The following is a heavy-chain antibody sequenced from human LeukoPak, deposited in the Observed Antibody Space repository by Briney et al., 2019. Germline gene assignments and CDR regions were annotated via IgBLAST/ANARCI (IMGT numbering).Heavy chain of an antibody. CDR2: FSGGAVSRP. CDR3: ARTIEAAGTGYFQH. D-gene: IGHD6-13*01. J-gene: IGHJ1*01. CDR1: GFSFSDYA. Sequence: PGGSLRLSCVVSGFSFSDYAMIWVRLAPGKGLEWVSTFSGGAVSRPYYADSVRGGFTISRDNSKTTVCMQMNNLRAEDTALYYCARTIEAAGTGYFQHWGQGTLVTVSS. V-gene: IGHV3-23*01.